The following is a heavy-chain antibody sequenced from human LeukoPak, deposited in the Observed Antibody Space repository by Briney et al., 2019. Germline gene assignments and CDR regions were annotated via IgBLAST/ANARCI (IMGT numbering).Heavy chain of an antibody. CDR1: VYTLTELS. D-gene: IGHD2-21*02. Sequence: GASVKVSCKVSVYTLTELSMHWVRQAPGKGREWMGGFDPEDGETIYPQKLQGRVTSTEDTSTDTAYMELSSMRSEDTAVYYCATGAGVSYCGGDCYPYYYYYYMDVWGKGTTVTVSS. CDR2: FDPEDGET. CDR3: ATGAGVSYCGGDCYPYYYYYYMDV. J-gene: IGHJ6*03. V-gene: IGHV1-24*01.